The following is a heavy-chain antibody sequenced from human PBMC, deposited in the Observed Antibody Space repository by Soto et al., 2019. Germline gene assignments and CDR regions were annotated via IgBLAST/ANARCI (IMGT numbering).Heavy chain of an antibody. J-gene: IGHJ5*02. D-gene: IGHD3-9*01. Sequence: GGSLRLSCAASGFTFSSYSMNWVRQAPGKGLEWVSSISSSSSYIYYADSVKGRFTISRDNAKNSLYLQMNSLRAEDTAVYYCARDLPRLGDPWGQGTLDTVSS. V-gene: IGHV3-21*01. CDR1: GFTFSSYS. CDR2: ISSSSSYI. CDR3: ARDLPRLGDP.